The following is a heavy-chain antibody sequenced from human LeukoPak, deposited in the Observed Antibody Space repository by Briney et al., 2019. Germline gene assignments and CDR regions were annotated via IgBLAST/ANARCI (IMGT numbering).Heavy chain of an antibody. J-gene: IGHJ5*02. CDR3: AREPLYCSGGSCYRMFDP. CDR1: GGSFSGYY. CDR2: IYYTWST. V-gene: IGHV4-59*01. D-gene: IGHD2-15*01. Sequence: SETLSLTCAVYGGSFSGYYWSWIRQPPGKGLEWIGYIYYTWSTNYNPSLKSRVTISVDTSKNQFSLKLSSVTAADTAVYYCAREPLYCSGGSCYRMFDPWGQGTLVTVSS.